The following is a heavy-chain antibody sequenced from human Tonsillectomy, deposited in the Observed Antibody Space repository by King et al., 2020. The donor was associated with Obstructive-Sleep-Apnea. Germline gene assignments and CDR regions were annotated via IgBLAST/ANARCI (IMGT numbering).Heavy chain of an antibody. CDR2: ISGSGGST. J-gene: IGHJ3*02. CDR1: GFSFSNYG. CDR3: AKDPTYNYIWGSDI. V-gene: IGHV3-23*04. Sequence: VQLVESGGGLIQPGGSLRLSCAASGFSFSNYGLTWVRQAPGKGLEWVSAISGSGGSTYYADSVKGRFTLSRDNSKNTPYLQMNSLRAEDTALYYCAKDPTYNYIWGSDIWGQGTMVTVSS. D-gene: IGHD3-16*01.